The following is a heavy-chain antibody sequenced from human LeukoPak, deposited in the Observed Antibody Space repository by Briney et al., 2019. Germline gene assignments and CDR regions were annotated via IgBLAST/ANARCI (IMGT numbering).Heavy chain of an antibody. D-gene: IGHD6-13*01. CDR3: ARDGALYSSSWYGDY. CDR1: GFTFSSYA. J-gene: IGHJ4*02. V-gene: IGHV3-30-3*01. CDR2: ISYDGSNK. Sequence: GRSLRLSCAASGFTFSSYAMHWVRQAPGKGLEWVAVISYDGSNKYYADSVKGRFTISRDNSKNTLYLQMNSLRAEDTAVYYCARDGALYSSSWYGDYWGQGTLVTVSS.